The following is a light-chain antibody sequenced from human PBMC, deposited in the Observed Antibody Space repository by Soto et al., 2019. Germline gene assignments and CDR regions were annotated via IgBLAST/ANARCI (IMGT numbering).Light chain of an antibody. CDR1: QNVNTN. Sequence: EILMTQSPATLPVSPGERATLSCRASQNVNTNLAWYQQKPGQAPRLLIYGASARATTIPSRFSGSGSGTEFTLTISSLQSEDFAVYSCQQYHNCPLTFGGGTRVEI. J-gene: IGKJ4*01. CDR2: GAS. V-gene: IGKV3-15*01. CDR3: QQYHNCPLT.